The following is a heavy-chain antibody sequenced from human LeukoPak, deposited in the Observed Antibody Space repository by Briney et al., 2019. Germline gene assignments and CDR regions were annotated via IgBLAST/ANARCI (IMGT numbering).Heavy chain of an antibody. CDR2: ISYDGSNK. CDR3: ARGAYYYED. J-gene: IGHJ4*02. Sequence: GGSLRLSCAASGFTFSSYGMHWVRHAPGTGLEWVAVISYDGSNKYYADSVKGRFTISRDNSKNTLYLQMNSLRAEDTAVYYCARGAYYYEDWGQGTPVTVSS. V-gene: IGHV3-30*03. CDR1: GFTFSSYG. D-gene: IGHD3-22*01.